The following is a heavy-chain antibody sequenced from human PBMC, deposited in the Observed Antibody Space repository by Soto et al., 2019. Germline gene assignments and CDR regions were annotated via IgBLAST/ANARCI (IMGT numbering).Heavy chain of an antibody. J-gene: IGHJ4*02. CDR2: INSRSTTI. D-gene: IGHD3-16*01. Sequence: EVRLVESGGGLVRPGGSLRLSCAASGFSFSDYAMNWIRQAPGKGPEWVAHINSRSTTIYYAGSVKGRFTISRDNAMNSLDLQMNSLRAEDAGVYFCTRDLDVYAWGEFASWGEGTLVTVSS. CDR1: GFSFSDYA. CDR3: TRDLDVYAWGEFAS. V-gene: IGHV3-48*01.